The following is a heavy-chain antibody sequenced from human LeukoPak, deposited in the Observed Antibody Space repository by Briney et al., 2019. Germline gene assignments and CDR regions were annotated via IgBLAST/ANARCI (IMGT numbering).Heavy chain of an antibody. D-gene: IGHD6-19*01. Sequence: ASVKVSCKASGYTFTSYYMHWVRQAPGQGLEWMGIINPSGGSTSYAQKFQGRVTMTRDTSTSTVYMELSSLRSEDTAVYYCARVMGSGYSSGLDAFDIWGQGTMVTVSS. CDR3: ARVMGSGYSSGLDAFDI. V-gene: IGHV1-46*01. CDR1: GYTFTSYY. J-gene: IGHJ3*02. CDR2: INPSGGST.